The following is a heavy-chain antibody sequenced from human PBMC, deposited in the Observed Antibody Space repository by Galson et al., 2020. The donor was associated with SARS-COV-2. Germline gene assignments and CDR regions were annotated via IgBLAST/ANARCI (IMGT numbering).Heavy chain of an antibody. D-gene: IGHD1-1*01. Sequence: GGSLRLSCAASGFTFSTYGMHWVRQAPGKGLEWVAAVSFHESNRYYADSVKGRFTISRDNSKNTLYLQMNSLRAEDTAVYYCGKDTDTTGDFLGYFDLWGRGTLVTVSS. CDR1: GFTFSTYG. J-gene: IGHJ2*01. V-gene: IGHV3-30*18. CDR3: GKDTDTTGDFLGYFDL. CDR2: VSFHESNR.